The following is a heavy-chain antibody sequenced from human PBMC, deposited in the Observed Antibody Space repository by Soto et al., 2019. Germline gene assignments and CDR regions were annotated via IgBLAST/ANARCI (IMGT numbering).Heavy chain of an antibody. V-gene: IGHV4-59*01. Sequence: PSETLYLTCTFSGGSISSSYWSWIRKPPEKGLERIGYIYYSGSTNYNPSLKSRVTISVDTSKNQFSLKLSSVTAADTAVYYCARVVTMVRGVMLGYYDMDVWGKGTMVTVSS. CDR3: ARVVTMVRGVMLGYYDMDV. J-gene: IGHJ6*03. CDR2: IYYSGST. D-gene: IGHD3-10*01. CDR1: GGSISSSY.